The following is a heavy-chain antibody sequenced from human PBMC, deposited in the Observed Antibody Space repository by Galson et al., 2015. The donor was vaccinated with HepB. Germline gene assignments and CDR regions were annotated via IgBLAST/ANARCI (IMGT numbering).Heavy chain of an antibody. CDR2: ISGSGGST. CDR1: GFTFSSYA. V-gene: IGHV3-23*01. J-gene: IGHJ6*02. Sequence: SLRLSCAASGFTFSSYAMSWVRQAPGKGLEWVSAISGSGGSTYYADSVKGRFTISRDNSKNTLYLQMNSLRAEDTAVYYCAKDRSGSYLTVYYYYGMDVWGQGTTVTVSS. D-gene: IGHD3-10*01. CDR3: AKDRSGSYLTVYYYYGMDV.